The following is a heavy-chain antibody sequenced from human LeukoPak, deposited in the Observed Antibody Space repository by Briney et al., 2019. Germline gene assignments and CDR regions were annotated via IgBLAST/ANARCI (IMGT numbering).Heavy chain of an antibody. J-gene: IGHJ3*02. Sequence: GRSLRLSCAASGFTFSSYGMHWVRQAPGKGLEWVAVIWYDGSNKYYADSVKGRFTISRDNSKNTLYLQMNSLRAEDTAVYYCAKGHSSSWYGRHDAFDIWGQGTMVTVSS. V-gene: IGHV3-33*06. CDR3: AKGHSSSWYGRHDAFDI. CDR2: IWYDGSNK. CDR1: GFTFSSYG. D-gene: IGHD6-13*01.